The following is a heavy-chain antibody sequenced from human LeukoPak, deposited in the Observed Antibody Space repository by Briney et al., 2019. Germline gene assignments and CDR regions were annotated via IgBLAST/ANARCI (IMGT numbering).Heavy chain of an antibody. CDR1: GFTFRNYN. CDR2: ITGSGDYI. J-gene: IGHJ3*02. Sequence: GGSLRLSCAASGFTFRNYNMNWVRQAPGKGLQWVSSITGSGDYIYYADSLKGRFTISRDNAENSLYLQMHSLRAEDTAVYYCARDRAVDGTDDAFDIWGQGTMVTVSS. V-gene: IGHV3-21*01. CDR3: ARDRAVDGTDDAFDI. D-gene: IGHD6-19*01.